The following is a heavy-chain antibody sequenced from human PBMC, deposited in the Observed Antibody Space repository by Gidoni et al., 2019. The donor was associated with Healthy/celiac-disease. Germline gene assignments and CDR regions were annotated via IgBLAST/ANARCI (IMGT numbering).Heavy chain of an antibody. CDR2: IIPSFGTA. CDR1: GGTFSSSA. J-gene: IGHJ5*02. CDR3: ARHPAGYYMDWFDP. Sequence: QVQLVQSGAEVKKPRSSVQVSCTASGGTFSSSAIRWVRQAPGQGLEWMGGIIPSFGTADYAQKFQGRVTITADESTSTAYMELSSLRSEDTSVYYCARHPAGYYMDWFDPWGQGTLVTVSS. V-gene: IGHV1-69*01. D-gene: IGHD3-3*01.